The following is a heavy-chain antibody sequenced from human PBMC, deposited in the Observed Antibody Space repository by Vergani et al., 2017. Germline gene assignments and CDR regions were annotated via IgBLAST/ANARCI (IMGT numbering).Heavy chain of an antibody. CDR1: GESIRSGSHY. CDR2: IHTGGST. Sequence: QVKLQESGPGLLKPSQTLSLICTVSGESIRSGSHYWSWIRQPAGKGPEWIGHIHTGGSTDLNPSFKSRVSISVETSKSQFSLKLNSVTVADTAVYYCARSRPYCTSGSCPAIWGQGTLVTVSS. D-gene: IGHD2-15*01. J-gene: IGHJ4*02. CDR3: ARSRPYCTSGSCPAI. V-gene: IGHV4-61*02.